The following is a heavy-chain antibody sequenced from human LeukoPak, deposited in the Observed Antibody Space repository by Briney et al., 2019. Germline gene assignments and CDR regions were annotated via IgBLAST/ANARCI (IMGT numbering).Heavy chain of an antibody. V-gene: IGHV3-7*01. D-gene: IGHD2-21*02. Sequence: GGSLRLFCAASGFTFSSYWMNWVRQAPGKGLEWVANIKQDGSEKYYVHSVKGRFTISRDNAKNSMYLQMNSLRAEDTDVYYCAKDRVTVIFWNAFDIWGQGTMVTVSS. J-gene: IGHJ3*02. CDR2: IKQDGSEK. CDR1: GFTFSSYW. CDR3: AKDRVTVIFWNAFDI.